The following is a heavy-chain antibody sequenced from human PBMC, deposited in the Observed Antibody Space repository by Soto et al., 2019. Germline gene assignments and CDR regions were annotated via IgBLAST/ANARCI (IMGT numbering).Heavy chain of an antibody. CDR1: GATYSPFIAYA. J-gene: IGHJ3*01. V-gene: IGHV1-69*04. Sequence: QVQLVQSGAEVKKPGSLLKVSCKASGATYSPFIAYAISWLRQAPGQGLEWMGSIIPLGSSQHYAEGFQGRATISAYSSTFTVSLELTNRTSDDAAVYFCARSRDRCGGDCYSVYAAFDLWGQGTAVTVSS. CDR3: ARSRDRCGGDCYSVYAAFDL. D-gene: IGHD2-21*02. CDR2: IIPLGSSQ.